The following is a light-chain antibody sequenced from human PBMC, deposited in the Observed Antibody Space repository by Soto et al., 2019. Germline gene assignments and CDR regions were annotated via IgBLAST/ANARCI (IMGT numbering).Light chain of an antibody. V-gene: IGKV1-27*01. CDR2: AAS. CDR1: LPISNC. Sequence: DIQMTQSPSSLSASVGDRVTITCRASLPISNCLAWYQQKPGKIPNLLIYAASTLQAGVPSRFSGSGSETEFTLTIDSLQSEDLAVYYCQQYYNWPAYTLGQGTRLEIK. J-gene: IGKJ5*01. CDR3: QQYYNWPAYT.